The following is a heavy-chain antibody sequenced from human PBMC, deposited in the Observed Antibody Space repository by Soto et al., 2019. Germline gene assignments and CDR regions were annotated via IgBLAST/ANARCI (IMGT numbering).Heavy chain of an antibody. V-gene: IGHV4-30-4*01. CDR3: AGHLYFDWLSIDY. CDR2: IYYSGST. J-gene: IGHJ4*02. Sequence: SETLSLTCTVSGGSISRGDYYWSWIRQPPGKGMEWIGYIYYSGSTYYNPSLKSRVTISVDTSKNQFSLKLSSVTAADSAVYYCAGHLYFDWLSIDYWGQGTLVTVSS. CDR1: GGSISRGDYY. D-gene: IGHD3-9*01.